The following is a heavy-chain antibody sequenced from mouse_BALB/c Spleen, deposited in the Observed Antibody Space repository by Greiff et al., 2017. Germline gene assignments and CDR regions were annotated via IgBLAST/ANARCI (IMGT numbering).Heavy chain of an antibody. Sequence: DVKLVESGGGLVKPGGSLKLSCAASGFTFSSYTMSWVRQTPEKRLEWVATISSGGSYTYYPDSVKGRFTISRDNAKNTLYLQMSSLKSEDTAMYYCTRANSDYWGQGTTLTVSS. V-gene: IGHV5-6-4*01. D-gene: IGHD4-1*01. CDR1: GFTFSSYT. J-gene: IGHJ2*01. CDR2: ISSGGSYT. CDR3: TRANSDY.